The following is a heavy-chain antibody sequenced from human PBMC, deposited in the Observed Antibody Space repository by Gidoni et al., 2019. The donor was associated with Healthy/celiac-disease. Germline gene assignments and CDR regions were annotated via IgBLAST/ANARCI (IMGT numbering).Heavy chain of an antibody. CDR2: IYYSGST. V-gene: IGHV4-59*08. D-gene: IGHD2-21*02. CDR3: ARRVVTAIRRDAFDI. CDR1: GGSISSYY. Sequence: VQLQESGPGLVKPSETLSLTCPVSGGSISSYYWSWIRQPPGKGLEWIGYIYYSGSTNYNPSLKSRVTISVDTSKNQFSLKLSSVTAADTAVYYCARRVVTAIRRDAFDIWGQGTMVTVSS. J-gene: IGHJ3*02.